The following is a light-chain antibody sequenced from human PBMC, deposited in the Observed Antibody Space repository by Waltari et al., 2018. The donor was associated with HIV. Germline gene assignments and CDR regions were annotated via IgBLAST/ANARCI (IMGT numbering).Light chain of an antibody. Sequence: QSVLTQPPSVSAAPGQKVTISCSGSSSNIGNNYVSWYQQLPGTAPKLLIYENNKRPSGIFDRFSGSKSGTSATLGITGLQTGDEADYYCGTWDSSLSAVVFGGGTKLTVL. V-gene: IGLV1-51*02. CDR2: ENN. CDR3: GTWDSSLSAVV. CDR1: SSNIGNNY. J-gene: IGLJ2*01.